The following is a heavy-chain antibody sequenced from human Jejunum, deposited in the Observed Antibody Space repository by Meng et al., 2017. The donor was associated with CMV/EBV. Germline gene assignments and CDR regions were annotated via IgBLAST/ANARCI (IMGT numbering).Heavy chain of an antibody. J-gene: IGHJ5*02. CDR2: LYYSETA. CDR3: ATTLYPIPFLNYFDP. CDR1: GGSITRDY. Sequence: GGSITRDYGRWIRQPPGKGLEWIGYLYYSETAYYSPSLRSRVTISVDTTKNQFSLRLNSVTAADTAVYFCATTLYPIPFLNYFDPWGQGTLVTVSS. D-gene: IGHD3-16*01. V-gene: IGHV4-59*01.